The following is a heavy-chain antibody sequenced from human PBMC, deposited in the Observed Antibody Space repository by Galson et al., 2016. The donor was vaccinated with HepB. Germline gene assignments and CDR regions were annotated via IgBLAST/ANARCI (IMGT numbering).Heavy chain of an antibody. CDR2: IDWDDDK. Sequence: PALVKPTQTLTLTCTFSGFSLHTSGMCVSWIRQPPGKALEWLALIDWDDDKYYNTSLKTRLIISKDTSKNQVVLTMTNMDPVDTATYYCARLRRSLYGDSDAFDIWGQGTMVTVSS. V-gene: IGHV2-70*01. J-gene: IGHJ3*02. CDR3: ARLRRSLYGDSDAFDI. CDR1: GFSLHTSGMC. D-gene: IGHD4-17*01.